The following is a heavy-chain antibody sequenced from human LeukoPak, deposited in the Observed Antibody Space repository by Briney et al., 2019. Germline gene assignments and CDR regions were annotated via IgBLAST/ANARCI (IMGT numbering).Heavy chain of an antibody. Sequence: GGSLRLSCAASGFTFSSYWMSWVRQAPGKGLEWVANIKQDGSEKYYVDSVKGRFTISRDNAKNTLYLQMSSLRVEDTAVYYCAREWGRIAVAGGPGYWGQGALVTVSS. J-gene: IGHJ4*02. CDR1: GFTFSSYW. D-gene: IGHD6-19*01. CDR3: AREWGRIAVAGGPGY. V-gene: IGHV3-7*01. CDR2: IKQDGSEK.